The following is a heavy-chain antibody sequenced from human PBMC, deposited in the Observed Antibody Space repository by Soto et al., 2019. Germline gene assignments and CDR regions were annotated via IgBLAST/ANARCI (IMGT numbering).Heavy chain of an antibody. J-gene: IGHJ4*02. V-gene: IGHV3-33*01. Sequence: QVQLVESGGGVVQPGRSLRLSCAASGFTFSSYGMHWVRQAPGKGLEWVAVIWYDGSNKYYADSVKGRFTISRDNSKNTLYLQMNSLRAEDTAVYYCARARSMVRFLEWYLVYWGQGTLVTVSS. CDR1: GFTFSSYG. D-gene: IGHD3-3*01. CDR3: ARARSMVRFLEWYLVY. CDR2: IWYDGSNK.